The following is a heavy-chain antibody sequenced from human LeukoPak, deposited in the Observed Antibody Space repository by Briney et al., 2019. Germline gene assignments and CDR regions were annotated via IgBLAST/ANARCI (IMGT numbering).Heavy chain of an antibody. V-gene: IGHV4-34*01. CDR3: ARAKAARPKRLDY. CDR2: INHSGST. CDR1: GGSFSGCY. Sequence: SETLSLTCAVYGGSFSGCYWSWIRQPPGKGLEWIGEINHSGSTNYNPSLKSRVTISVDTSKNQFSLKLSSVTAADTAVYYCARAKAARPKRLDYWGQGTLVTVSS. D-gene: IGHD6-6*01. J-gene: IGHJ4*02.